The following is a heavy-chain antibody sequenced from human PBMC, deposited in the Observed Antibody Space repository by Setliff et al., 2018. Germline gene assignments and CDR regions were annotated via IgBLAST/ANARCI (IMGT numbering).Heavy chain of an antibody. D-gene: IGHD6-19*01. CDR1: GGTFSNSA. V-gene: IGHV1-69*13. CDR2: IIPIRGAA. CDR3: ARGPSGWSPATSRYYFYMDV. Sequence: SVKVSCKAFGGTFSNSAINWVRQAPGQGLEWMGGIIPIRGAADYAQKFQGKVIITADGSTSTAYMELTSLRSDDAAVYYCARGPSGWSPATSRYYFYMDVWGKGTTVTVSS. J-gene: IGHJ6*03.